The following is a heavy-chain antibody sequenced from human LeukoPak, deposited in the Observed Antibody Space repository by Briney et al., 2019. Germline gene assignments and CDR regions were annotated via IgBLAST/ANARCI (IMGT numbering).Heavy chain of an antibody. CDR2: ISAYNGNT. CDR3: ARGEIPPFMVRGAIITGPFYY. D-gene: IGHD3-10*01. J-gene: IGHJ4*02. Sequence: GASVKVSCKASGYTFTSYGISWVRQAPGQGLEWMGWISAYNGNTNYAQKLQGRVTMTTDTSTSTAYMELRSLRSDDTAVYYCARGEIPPFMVRGAIITGPFYYWGQGTLVTVSS. CDR1: GYTFTSYG. V-gene: IGHV1-18*01.